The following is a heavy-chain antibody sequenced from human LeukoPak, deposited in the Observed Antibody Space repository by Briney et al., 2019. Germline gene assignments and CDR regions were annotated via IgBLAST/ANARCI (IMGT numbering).Heavy chain of an antibody. D-gene: IGHD1-26*01. Sequence: GASVKVSCKASGYTFTSYGISWVRQAPGQGLEWMGWISAYNGSTNYAQKLQGRATMTTDTSTSTAYMELRSLRSDDTAVYYCARGLLWRSGSSYFDYWGQGTLVTVSS. V-gene: IGHV1-18*01. CDR1: GYTFTSYG. CDR3: ARGLLWRSGSSYFDY. J-gene: IGHJ4*02. CDR2: ISAYNGST.